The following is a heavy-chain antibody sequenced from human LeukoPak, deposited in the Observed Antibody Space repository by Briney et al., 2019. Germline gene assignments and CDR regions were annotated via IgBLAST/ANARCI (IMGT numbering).Heavy chain of an antibody. CDR2: IIPILGIA. J-gene: IGHJ4*02. D-gene: IGHD1-1*01. CDR1: GGTFSSYA. Sequence: SVKVSCKASGGTFSSYAISWVRQAPGQGLEWMGRIIPILGIANYAQKFQGRVTITADKSTSTAYMELSSLRSEDTAVYYCARDIGTTGTTGGIDYWGQGTLVTVSS. CDR3: ARDIGTTGTTGGIDY. V-gene: IGHV1-69*04.